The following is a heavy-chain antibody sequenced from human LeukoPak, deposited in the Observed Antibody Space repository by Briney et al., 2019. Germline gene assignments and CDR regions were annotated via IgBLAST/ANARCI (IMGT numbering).Heavy chain of an antibody. Sequence: GGSLRLSCAASGFTFSSYAMSWVRQAPGKGLEWVSAISGSGGSTYYADSVKGRFTISRDNSKNTLYLQMNSLRAEDTAVYYCAKLAGYYYDSSGSHFDYWGQGTLVTVSS. CDR2: ISGSGGST. CDR1: GFTFSSYA. V-gene: IGHV3-23*01. J-gene: IGHJ4*02. D-gene: IGHD3-22*01. CDR3: AKLAGYYYDSSGSHFDY.